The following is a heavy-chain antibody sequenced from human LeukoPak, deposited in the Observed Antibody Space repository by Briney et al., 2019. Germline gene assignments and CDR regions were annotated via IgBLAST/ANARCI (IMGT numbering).Heavy chain of an antibody. J-gene: IGHJ4*02. V-gene: IGHV1-69*02. Sequence: SVKVSCKASGGTFSSYTISWVRQAPGQGLEWMGRIIPILGIANYAQKFQGRVTITADKSTSTAYMELSSLRSEDTAVYYCASSYCGGDCYLRYYFDYWGRGTLVTVSS. CDR2: IIPILGIA. CDR3: ASSYCGGDCYLRYYFDY. CDR1: GGTFSSYT. D-gene: IGHD2-21*01.